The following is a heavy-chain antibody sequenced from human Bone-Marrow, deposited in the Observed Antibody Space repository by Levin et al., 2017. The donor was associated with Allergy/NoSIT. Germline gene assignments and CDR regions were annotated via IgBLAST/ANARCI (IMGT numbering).Heavy chain of an antibody. CDR1: GYTFTNYD. V-gene: IGHV1-8*01. CDR2: MNPNSGSS. D-gene: IGHD2-21*02. CDR3: ARGRGHIVVVAAINFDY. J-gene: IGHJ4*02. Sequence: SVKVSCKASGYTFTNYDINWMRQAAGQGLEWVGWMNPNSGSSGYAQKFQGRVTMTGNTSTSTAYMELSSLTSDDTAVYYCARGRGHIVVVAAINFDYWGQGSLVTVSS.